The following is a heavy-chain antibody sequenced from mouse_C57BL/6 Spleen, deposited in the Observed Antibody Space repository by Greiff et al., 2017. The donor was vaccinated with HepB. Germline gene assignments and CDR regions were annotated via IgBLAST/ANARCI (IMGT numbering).Heavy chain of an antibody. CDR1: GFTFSSYA. CDR2: ISSGGDYI. V-gene: IGHV5-9-1*02. CDR3: TRDPYYYGSSYGAMDY. Sequence: EVKLQESGEGLVKPGGSLKLSCAASGFTFSSYAMSWVRQTPEKRLEWVAYISSGGDYIYYADTVKGRFTISRDNARNTLYLQMSSLKSEDTAMYYCTRDPYYYGSSYGAMDYWGQGTSVTVSS. J-gene: IGHJ4*01. D-gene: IGHD1-1*01.